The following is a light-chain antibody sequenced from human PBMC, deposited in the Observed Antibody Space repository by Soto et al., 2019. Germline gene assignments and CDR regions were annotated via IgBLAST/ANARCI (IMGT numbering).Light chain of an antibody. V-gene: IGKV2-28*01. CDR2: LGS. Sequence: EIVMPQSPLSLPVTPGEPASISCRSSQSLLHSNGYNYLDWYLQKPGQSPQLLIYLGSNRASGVPDRFSGSGSGTDFTLKISRVEAEDVGVYYCMQAVQTPLTFGGGTKVEIK. CDR1: QSLLHSNGYNY. CDR3: MQAVQTPLT. J-gene: IGKJ4*01.